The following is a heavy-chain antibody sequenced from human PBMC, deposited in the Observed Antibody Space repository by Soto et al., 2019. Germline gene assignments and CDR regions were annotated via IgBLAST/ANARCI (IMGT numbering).Heavy chain of an antibody. V-gene: IGHV1-8*01. Sequence: ASVKVSCKASGYSFTGLDINWVRQTTGQGLEWMGWMEPSSGRTGYAQKFQGRVTMTRDTSINTLYLQMNSLRAEDTAVYYCAKEFHSWNYFDYWGQGTLVTVSS. CDR1: GYSFTGLD. CDR3: AKEFHSWNYFDY. CDR2: MEPSSGRT. D-gene: IGHD1-20*01. J-gene: IGHJ4*02.